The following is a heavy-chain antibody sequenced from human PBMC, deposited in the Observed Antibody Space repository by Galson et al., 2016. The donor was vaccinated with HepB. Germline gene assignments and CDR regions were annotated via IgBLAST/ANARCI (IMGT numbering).Heavy chain of an antibody. J-gene: IGHJ5*02. Sequence: SLRLSCAASGFSFSHYGMSWVRQAPGKGLEWVSGIRATGGSGGNTYYADSVKGRFTTSRDSSKNTLFLQMNSLRAEDTAIYYCARSVGTAVGADPAPNWFDPWGQGTLVTVSS. CDR3: ARSVGTAVGADPAPNWFDP. CDR2: TGGSGGNT. CDR1: GFSFSHYG. D-gene: IGHD2-21*02. V-gene: IGHV3-23*01.